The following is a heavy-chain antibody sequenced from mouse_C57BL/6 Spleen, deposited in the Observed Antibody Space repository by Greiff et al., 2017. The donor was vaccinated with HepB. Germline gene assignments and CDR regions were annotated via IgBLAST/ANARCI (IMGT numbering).Heavy chain of an antibody. Sequence: QVQLQQSGAELVRPGPSVKVSCKASGYAFTNYLIEWVKQRPGQGLEWIGVINPGSGGTNYNEKFKGKATLTADKSSSTAYMQLSSLTSEDSAVYFCALTAGYFDVWGTGTTVTVSS. CDR2: INPGSGGT. V-gene: IGHV1-54*01. CDR1: GYAFTNYL. CDR3: ALTAGYFDV. J-gene: IGHJ1*03.